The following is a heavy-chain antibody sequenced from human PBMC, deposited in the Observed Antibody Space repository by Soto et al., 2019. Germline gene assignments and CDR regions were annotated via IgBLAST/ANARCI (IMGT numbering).Heavy chain of an antibody. J-gene: IGHJ6*02. Sequence: QEQLVQSGPEVKKPGSSVTVSCKASAGTFNNYAICWVRQAPGQGLEWMGGTIPLFSTSSYAQKFQGRVTITADKSTSTVYMEMRNLKSVYTALYYCARVGGRPCYYCGMDVWGQGTTVTVS. CDR2: TIPLFSTS. D-gene: IGHD3-16*01. CDR1: AGTFNNYA. V-gene: IGHV1-69*06. CDR3: ARVGGRPCYYCGMDV.